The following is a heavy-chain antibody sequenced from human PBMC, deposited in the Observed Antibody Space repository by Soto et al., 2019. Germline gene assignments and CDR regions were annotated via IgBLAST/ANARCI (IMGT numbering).Heavy chain of an antibody. Sequence: ASVTVSCKASGGTFSSYSIRGVRQAPGQGLEWMGGIIPIFGTANYEQKFQGRVTITADKSTSTAYMELSSLRSEDTAVYYCASSGLPDYYDSSGYYLDFDYWGQGTLVTVSS. CDR2: IIPIFGTA. CDR1: GGTFSSYS. V-gene: IGHV1-69*06. D-gene: IGHD3-22*01. CDR3: ASSGLPDYYDSSGYYLDFDY. J-gene: IGHJ4*02.